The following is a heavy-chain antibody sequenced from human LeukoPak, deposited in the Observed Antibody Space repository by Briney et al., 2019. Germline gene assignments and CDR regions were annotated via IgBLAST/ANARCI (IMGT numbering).Heavy chain of an antibody. Sequence: SETLSLTCTVSGGSISSYYWSWIRQPPGKGLEWIGHIYYSGSTNYNPSLKSRVTISVDTSKNQFSLKLSSVTAADTAVYYCATHLTSSSSLDYWGQGTLVTVSS. CDR2: IYYSGST. CDR1: GGSISSYY. D-gene: IGHD6-13*01. CDR3: ATHLTSSSSLDY. V-gene: IGHV4-59*01. J-gene: IGHJ4*02.